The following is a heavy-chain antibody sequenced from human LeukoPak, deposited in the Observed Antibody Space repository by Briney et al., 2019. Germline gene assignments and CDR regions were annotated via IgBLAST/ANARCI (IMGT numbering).Heavy chain of an antibody. CDR1: GFTFSSYG. CDR2: ISYDGSSI. Sequence: GGSLRLSCAASGFTFSSYGLHWVRQAPGKGLEWVAVISYDGSSIYYADSVKGRFTISRDNSKNTLYLQMNSLRPEDTAVYYCAKDREETAPFDDWGQGTLVSVSS. V-gene: IGHV3-30*18. J-gene: IGHJ4*02. D-gene: IGHD5-18*01. CDR3: AKDREETAPFDD.